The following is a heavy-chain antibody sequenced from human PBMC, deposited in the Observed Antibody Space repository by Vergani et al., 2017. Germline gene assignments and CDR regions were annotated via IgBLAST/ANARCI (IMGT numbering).Heavy chain of an antibody. D-gene: IGHD2-21*01. V-gene: IGHV1-46*02. J-gene: IGHJ5*02. CDR1: GYIFKNYY. Sequence: VQLVQSGAEVRKPGASVTVSCTASGYIFKNYYIHWLRQAPGQAFEWMGILNPTTGHTTSAQKFMGRVDMTRDPSTDASTRTVQMTLSSLRSEDTAVYYCARSIGYCAGATCRAYYFDHWGQGTRVTVSS. CDR2: LNPTTGHT. CDR3: ARSIGYCAGATCRAYYFDH.